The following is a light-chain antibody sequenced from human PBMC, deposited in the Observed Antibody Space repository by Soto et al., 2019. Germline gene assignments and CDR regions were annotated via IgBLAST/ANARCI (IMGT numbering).Light chain of an antibody. CDR1: NSNIGRYS. V-gene: IGLV1-44*01. CDR3: AAWDDNLNGPL. Sequence: QSALTQPPSLSGTPGQRVTISCSGSNSNIGRYSVNWYQHFPGTAPKILIYSDDERPSRVPDRFSGSKSGTSASLAISGLQSEDEDEYYCAAWDDNLNGPLFGGGTKLTVL. CDR2: SDD. J-gene: IGLJ3*02.